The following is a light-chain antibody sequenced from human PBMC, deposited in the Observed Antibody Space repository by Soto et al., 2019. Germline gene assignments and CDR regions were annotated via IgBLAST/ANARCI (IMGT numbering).Light chain of an antibody. CDR2: GSF. J-gene: IGKJ4*01. Sequence: TVLTQSPGSLSLSSGERATLSCRASHTVVSNNLAWYQHRPGQPPRLLIYGSFNRATGIPDRFSGSVSGRDHTLTINRLVPEDSAVYYCQQYGDSITVGGGTKLEIK. V-gene: IGKV3-20*01. CDR3: QQYGDSIT. CDR1: HTVVSNN.